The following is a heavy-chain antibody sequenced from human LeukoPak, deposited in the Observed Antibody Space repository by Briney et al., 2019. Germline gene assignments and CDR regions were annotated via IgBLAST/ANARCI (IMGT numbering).Heavy chain of an antibody. Sequence: ASVKVSCKASGYTFTSYDIKWVRQATGQGLEWMGWMNPNGGNTGYAQKFQGRVTMTRNTSISTAYMELSSLRSEDTAVYYCARTYYYDSSGYYLGGNWFDPWGQGTLVTVSS. J-gene: IGHJ5*02. CDR3: ARTYYYDSSGYYLGGNWFDP. D-gene: IGHD3-22*01. V-gene: IGHV1-8*01. CDR2: MNPNGGNT. CDR1: GYTFTSYD.